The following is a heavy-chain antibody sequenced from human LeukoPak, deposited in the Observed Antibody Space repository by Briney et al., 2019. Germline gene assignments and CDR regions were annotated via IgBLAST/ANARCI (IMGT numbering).Heavy chain of an antibody. Sequence: ASVKVSCKASGYTFTYYYMHWVRQAPGQGLEWMGWINTYSGDTNYAQKFQGRVTMTRDTSITTAYMDLRRLKSDDTAVYYCARASVENTLRIDDYWGQGTLVTVSS. CDR1: GYTFTYYY. J-gene: IGHJ4*02. CDR2: INTYSGDT. D-gene: IGHD2-15*01. CDR3: ARASVENTLRIDDY. V-gene: IGHV1-2*02.